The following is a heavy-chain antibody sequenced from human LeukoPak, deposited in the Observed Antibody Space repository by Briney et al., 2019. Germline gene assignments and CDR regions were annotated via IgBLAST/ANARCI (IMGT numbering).Heavy chain of an antibody. D-gene: IGHD6-13*01. Sequence: ASVKVSCKASGCTFSSYAISWVRQAPGQGLEWMGGIIPIFGTANYAQKFQGRVTITTDESTSTAYMELSSLRSEDTAVYYCARVGAARLTWFDPWGQGTLVTVSS. J-gene: IGHJ5*02. CDR1: GCTFSSYA. CDR2: IIPIFGTA. V-gene: IGHV1-69*05. CDR3: ARVGAARLTWFDP.